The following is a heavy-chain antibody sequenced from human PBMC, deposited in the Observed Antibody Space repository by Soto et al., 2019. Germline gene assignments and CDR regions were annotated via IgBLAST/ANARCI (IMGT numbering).Heavy chain of an antibody. V-gene: IGHV1-18*04. J-gene: IGHJ4*02. D-gene: IGHD3-3*01. CDR1: GYTFTSYG. CDR2: ISAYNGNT. CDR3: ERDQIRCLEWLYYFDY. Sequence: ASVKVSCKASGYTFTSYGISWVRQAPGQGLEWMGWISAYNGNTNYAQKLQGRVTMTTDTSTRTAYMELRSLRSDDTAVYYCERDQIRCLEWLYYFDYWGQGTLVTVSS.